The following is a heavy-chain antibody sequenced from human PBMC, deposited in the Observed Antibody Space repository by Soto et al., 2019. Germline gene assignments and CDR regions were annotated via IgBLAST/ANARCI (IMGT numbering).Heavy chain of an antibody. D-gene: IGHD3-16*01. CDR1: GGSISSYY. V-gene: IGHV4-59*08. J-gene: IGHJ4*02. CDR3: ARHQRGPPNAGAIIFDY. CDR2: IYYSGST. Sequence: PSETLSLTCTVSGGSISSYYWSWIRQPPGKGPEWIGYIYYSGSTNYNPSLKSRVTISVDTSKNQFSLKLSSVTAADTAVYYCARHQRGPPNAGAIIFDYWGKGTLVTVS.